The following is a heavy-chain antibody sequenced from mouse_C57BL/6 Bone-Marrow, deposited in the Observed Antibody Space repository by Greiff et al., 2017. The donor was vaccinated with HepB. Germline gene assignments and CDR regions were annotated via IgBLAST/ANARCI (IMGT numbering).Heavy chain of an antibody. V-gene: IGHV1-26*01. CDR3: ARSTTVVALAGYAMDY. Sequence: VQLQQSGPELVKPGASVKISCKASGYTFTDYYMNWVKQSHGKSLEWIGDINPNNGGTSYNQKFKGKATLTVDKSSSTAYMELRSLTSEDSAVYYCARSTTVVALAGYAMDYWGQGTSVTVSS. CDR1: GYTFTDYY. J-gene: IGHJ4*01. CDR2: INPNNGGT. D-gene: IGHD1-1*01.